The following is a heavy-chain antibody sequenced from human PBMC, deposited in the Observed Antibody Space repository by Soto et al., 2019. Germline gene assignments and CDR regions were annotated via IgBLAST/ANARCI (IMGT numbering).Heavy chain of an antibody. Sequence: SETLSLTCTVSGGSISSGDYYWSWIRQNPGKGLEWIGYIYYSGSTYYNPSLKSRVTISVDTSKNQFSLKLSSVTAADTAVYYCARGLSSTSRGSWFDPWGQGTLVTVS. CDR3: ARGLSSTSRGSWFDP. J-gene: IGHJ5*02. D-gene: IGHD2-2*01. CDR1: GGSISSGDYY. V-gene: IGHV4-30-4*01. CDR2: IYYSGST.